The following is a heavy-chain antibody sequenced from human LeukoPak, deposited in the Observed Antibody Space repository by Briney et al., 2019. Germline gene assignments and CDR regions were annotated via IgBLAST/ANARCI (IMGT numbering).Heavy chain of an antibody. CDR2: IYYSGST. D-gene: IGHD5-18*01. J-gene: IGHJ3*02. CDR3: ARYVDTAILDAFDI. V-gene: IGHV4-59*01. CDR1: GGSISSYY. Sequence: SETLSLTCTVSGGSISSYYWSWIRQPPGKGLEWIGYIYYSGSTNYNPSLKSRVTISVDTSKNQFSLKLSSVTAADTAVYCCARYVDTAILDAFDIWGQGTMVTVSS.